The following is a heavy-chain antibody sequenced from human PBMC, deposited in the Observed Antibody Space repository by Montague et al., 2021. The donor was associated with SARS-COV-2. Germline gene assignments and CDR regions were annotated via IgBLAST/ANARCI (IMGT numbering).Heavy chain of an antibody. CDR3: ARLKRYFYSSGCPSSFDF. D-gene: IGHD6-19*01. Sequence: SETLSLTCTVSGGSITNNIYYWAWIRQPPGKGLEWIGSIYYTGXTXYXXXXKXRVTISVVTSKNHLTLKLSSVTAAETAVYYCARLKRYFYSSGCPSSFDFWGQGTKVTVSS. CDR2: IYYTGXT. J-gene: IGHJ3*01. CDR1: GGSITNNIYY. V-gene: IGHV4-39*02.